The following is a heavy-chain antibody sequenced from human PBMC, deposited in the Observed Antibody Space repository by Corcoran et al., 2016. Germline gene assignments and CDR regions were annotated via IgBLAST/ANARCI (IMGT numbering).Heavy chain of an antibody. J-gene: IGHJ2*01. V-gene: IGHV4-34*01. D-gene: IGHD4-17*01. CDR3: ARGKGFMTTLTSWYFDL. CDR1: GVSFSGYY. CDR2: INHSGST. Sequence: QVQLQQLGAGLFKPSETLSLTCAVYGVSFSGYYWSWIRQPPGTGLEWIGEINHSGSTHYNPSLKSRVTISVDTSKNQFSLKLSSVTAADTAVYYCARGKGFMTTLTSWYFDLWGRGTLVTVSS.